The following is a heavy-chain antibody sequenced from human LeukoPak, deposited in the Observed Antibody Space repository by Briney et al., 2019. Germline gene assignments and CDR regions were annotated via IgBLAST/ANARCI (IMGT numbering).Heavy chain of an antibody. CDR1: GGSFSGYY. V-gene: IGHV4-34*01. J-gene: IGHJ4*02. CDR3: ARGGSGYSYGLTFDY. D-gene: IGHD5-18*01. CDR2: IYHSGST. Sequence: SETLSLTCAVYGGSFSGYYWSWIRQPPGKGLEWIGEIYHSGSTNYNPSLKSRVTISLDKSKNQFSLKLSSVTAADAAVYYCARGGSGYSYGLTFDYWGQGTLVTVSS.